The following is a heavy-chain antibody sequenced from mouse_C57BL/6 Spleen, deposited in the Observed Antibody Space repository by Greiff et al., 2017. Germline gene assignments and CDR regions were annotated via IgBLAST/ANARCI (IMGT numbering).Heavy chain of an antibody. D-gene: IGHD1-1*01. Sequence: VQLQQPGAELVKPGASVKLSCKASGYTFTSYWMHWVKQRPGQGLEWIGMIHPNSGSTNYNEKFKSKATLTVDKSSSTAYMQLSSLTSEDSAVYYYARIDNTSVVAPEAMDYWGQGTSVTVSS. CDR1: GYTFTSYW. CDR3: ARIDNTSVVAPEAMDY. V-gene: IGHV1-64*01. J-gene: IGHJ4*01. CDR2: IHPNSGST.